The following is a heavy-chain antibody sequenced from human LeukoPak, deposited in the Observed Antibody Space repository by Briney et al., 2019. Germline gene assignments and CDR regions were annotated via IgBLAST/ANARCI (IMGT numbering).Heavy chain of an antibody. V-gene: IGHV1-18*01. CDR2: ISAYNGNT. Sequence: ASVKVSCKASGGTFSSYAISWVRQAPGQGLEWMGWISAYNGNTNYAQKLQGRVTMTTDTSTSTAYMELRSLRSDDTAVYYCAIERSYCSSTSCYPWFDPWGQGTLVTVSS. D-gene: IGHD2-2*01. J-gene: IGHJ5*02. CDR3: AIERSYCSSTSCYPWFDP. CDR1: GGTFSSYA.